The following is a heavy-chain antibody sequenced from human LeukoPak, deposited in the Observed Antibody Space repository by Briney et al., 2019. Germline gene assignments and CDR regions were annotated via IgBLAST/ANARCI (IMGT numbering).Heavy chain of an antibody. Sequence: GGSLRLSCAASGFTFSSYWISWVRQAPGKGLEWVANIKQDGSEKYYVDSVKGRFTISRDNAKNSLYLQMNSLRAEDTVVYYCAREEGCSSTSCYFYYYYYMDVWGKGTTATVSS. V-gene: IGHV3-7*01. CDR3: AREEGCSSTSCYFYYYYYMDV. CDR1: GFTFSSYW. CDR2: IKQDGSEK. D-gene: IGHD2-2*01. J-gene: IGHJ6*03.